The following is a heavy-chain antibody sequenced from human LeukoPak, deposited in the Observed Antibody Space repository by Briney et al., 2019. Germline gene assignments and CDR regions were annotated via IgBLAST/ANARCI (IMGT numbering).Heavy chain of an antibody. CDR3: AREGAATSIAAPVFDY. CDR1: GGSISSNNW. Sequence: SETLSLTCAVSGGSISSNNWWGWVRQPPGKGLEWIGEIYHSGSPNYNPSLKSRVTISVDKSRNHFSLNLSSVTAADTAVYYCAREGAATSIAAPVFDYWGQGILVTVSS. J-gene: IGHJ4*02. D-gene: IGHD6-6*01. CDR2: IYHSGSP. V-gene: IGHV4-4*02.